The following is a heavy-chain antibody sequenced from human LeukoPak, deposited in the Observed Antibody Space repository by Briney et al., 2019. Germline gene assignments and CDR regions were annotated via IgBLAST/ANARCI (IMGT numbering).Heavy chain of an antibody. J-gene: IGHJ2*01. CDR3: ARRRGSPPGYFDL. Sequence: SETLSLTCTVSGGSISSYYWSWLRQPPGKGLEWIGYIYYSGSTNYNPSLKSRVTISVDTSKNQFSLKLSSVTAADTAVYYCARRRGSPPGYFDLWGRGTLVTVSS. V-gene: IGHV4-59*08. D-gene: IGHD2-15*01. CDR2: IYYSGST. CDR1: GGSISSYY.